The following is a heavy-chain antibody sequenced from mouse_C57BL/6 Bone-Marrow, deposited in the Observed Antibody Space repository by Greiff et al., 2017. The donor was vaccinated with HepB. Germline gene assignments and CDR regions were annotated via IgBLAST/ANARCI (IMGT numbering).Heavy chain of an antibody. V-gene: IGHV2-2*01. J-gene: IGHJ4*01. Sequence: VQRVESGPGLVQPSQSLSITCTVSGFSLTSYGVHWVRQSPGKGLEWLGVIWSGGSTDYNAAFISRLSISKDNSKSQVFFKMNSLQADDTAIYYCARGGYYGSSYAMDYWGQGTSVTVSS. D-gene: IGHD1-1*01. CDR3: ARGGYYGSSYAMDY. CDR1: GFSLTSYG. CDR2: IWSGGST.